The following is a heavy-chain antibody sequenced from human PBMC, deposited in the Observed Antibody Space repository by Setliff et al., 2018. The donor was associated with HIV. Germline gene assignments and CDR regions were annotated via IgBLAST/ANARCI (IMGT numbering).Heavy chain of an antibody. CDR1: GGSFSNYA. Sequence: GASVKVSCKASGGSFSNYAISWVRQAPGQGLEWMGGIIPILGTANYAQKFQDRVTIIADESGTAYMELSSLRSEDTAIYYCARCNSPLPGFDPWGQGTLVTVSS. CDR3: ARCNSPLPGFDP. CDR2: IIPILGTA. V-gene: IGHV1-69*13. J-gene: IGHJ5*02. D-gene: IGHD6-13*01.